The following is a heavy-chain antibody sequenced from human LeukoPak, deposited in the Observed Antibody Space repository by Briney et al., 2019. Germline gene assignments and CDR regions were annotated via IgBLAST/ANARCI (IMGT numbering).Heavy chain of an antibody. V-gene: IGHV3-74*01. J-gene: IGHJ4*02. CDR3: AREDAPGGYYDSSGYYYEDY. Sequence: GGSLRLSCAASGFTFSSYWMHWVRQAPGKGLVWVSRINSDGSSTSYADSVKGRFTISRDIAKNTLYLQMNSLRAEDTAVYYCAREDAPGGYYDSSGYYYEDYWGQGTLVTVSS. CDR2: INSDGSST. D-gene: IGHD3-22*01. CDR1: GFTFSSYW.